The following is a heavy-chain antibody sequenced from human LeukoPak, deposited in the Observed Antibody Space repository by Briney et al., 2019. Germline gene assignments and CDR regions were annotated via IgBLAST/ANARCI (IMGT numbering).Heavy chain of an antibody. CDR1: GGSISSYY. D-gene: IGHD3-22*01. Sequence: SETLSLTSAVSGGSISSYYWSWIRQPPGRGLEWIGSIHYSGSTSYNSSLKSRVTISVDTSNNQFSLKLSSVTAADTAVYYCARGGPYYYDSTGPKNWFDPWGQGTLVTVSS. J-gene: IGHJ5*02. CDR3: ARGGPYYYDSTGPKNWFDP. CDR2: IHYSGST. V-gene: IGHV4-59*12.